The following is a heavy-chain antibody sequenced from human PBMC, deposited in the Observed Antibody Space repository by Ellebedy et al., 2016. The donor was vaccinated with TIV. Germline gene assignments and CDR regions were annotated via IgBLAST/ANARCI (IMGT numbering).Heavy chain of an antibody. J-gene: IGHJ4*02. CDR1: GYSISSGYY. Sequence: MPSEPLSLTCTVSGYSISSGYYWVWIRQPPGKGLEWTGYIYFSGSSNYNPSLKSRVTMSVATSKNQFSLKLSSVTAADTAVYYCVRWVGHFDFWGQGTLVTVSS. D-gene: IGHD1-26*01. V-gene: IGHV4-61*01. CDR2: IYFSGSS. CDR3: VRWVGHFDF.